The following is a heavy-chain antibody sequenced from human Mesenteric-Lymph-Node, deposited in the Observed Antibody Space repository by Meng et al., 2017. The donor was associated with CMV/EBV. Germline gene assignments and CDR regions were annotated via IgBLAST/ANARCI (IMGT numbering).Heavy chain of an antibody. J-gene: IGHJ4*02. CDR3: ARGRGGYSYGSYFDY. D-gene: IGHD5-18*01. V-gene: IGHV4-34*01. Sequence: VYGGSFSGCYWSWIRQPPGKGLEWIGKINHSGSANYNPSLKSRVTISVDTSKNQFSLKLSSVTAADTAVYYCARGRGGYSYGSYFDYWGQGTLVTVSS. CDR1: GGSFSGCY. CDR2: INHSGSA.